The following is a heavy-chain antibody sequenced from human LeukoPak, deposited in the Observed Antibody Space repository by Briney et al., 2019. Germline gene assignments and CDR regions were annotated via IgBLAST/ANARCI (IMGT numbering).Heavy chain of an antibody. CDR3: ARDGSGPYYYGSGSLDY. Sequence: PGGSLRLSCAASGFTFSSYGMHWVRQAPGKGLEWVAFIRYDGSNKYYADSVKGRFTISRDNSKNTLYLQMNSLRAEDTAVYCCARDGSGPYYYGSGSLDYWGQGTLVTVSS. CDR2: IRYDGSNK. CDR1: GFTFSSYG. V-gene: IGHV3-30*02. D-gene: IGHD3-10*01. J-gene: IGHJ4*02.